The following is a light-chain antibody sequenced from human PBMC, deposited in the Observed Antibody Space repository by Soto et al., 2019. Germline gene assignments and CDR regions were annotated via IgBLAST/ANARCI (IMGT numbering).Light chain of an antibody. CDR3: QQYGSSQWT. CDR2: GAS. V-gene: IGKV3-20*01. Sequence: EIVLTQSPGTLSLSPGEGAALSCSASQSVSSSYLAWYQQKPGQAPRLLIYGASSRATGIPDRFSGSGSGTDFTLTISRLEPEDFAVYYCQQYGSSQWTFGQGTKVAMK. CDR1: QSVSSSY. J-gene: IGKJ1*01.